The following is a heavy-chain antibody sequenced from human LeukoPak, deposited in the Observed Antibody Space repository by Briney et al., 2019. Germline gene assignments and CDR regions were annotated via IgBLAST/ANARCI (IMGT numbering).Heavy chain of an antibody. J-gene: IGHJ4*02. CDR1: GYIFTSYY. CDR3: ARDRGYCTNDVCYREYFDY. CDR2: TSTYNGDT. V-gene: IGHV1-18*01. D-gene: IGHD2-8*01. Sequence: GASVKVSCKASGYIFTSYYIHWIRQAPGQGLGWMGWTSTYNGDTNYAQKLQGRVTMTTDTSTSTAYMELRSVRSDDTAVYYCARDRGYCTNDVCYREYFDYWGQGTLVTVSS.